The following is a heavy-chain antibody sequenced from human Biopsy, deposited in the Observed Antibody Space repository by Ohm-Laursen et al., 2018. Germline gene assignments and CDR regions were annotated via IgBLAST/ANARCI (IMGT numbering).Heavy chain of an antibody. CDR2: IWYDGSKK. V-gene: IGHV3-33*01. CDR3: ARDYDTSGYYYVS. Sequence: SLRLSCAASGLSFSTYGMHWVRQAPGKGLEWVAVIWYDGSKKYYADSVKGRFTITRDNSKNTLYLQMNSLRAEDTAVYYCARDYDTSGYYYVSWGQGTLVTVSS. CDR1: GLSFSTYG. D-gene: IGHD3-22*01. J-gene: IGHJ5*02.